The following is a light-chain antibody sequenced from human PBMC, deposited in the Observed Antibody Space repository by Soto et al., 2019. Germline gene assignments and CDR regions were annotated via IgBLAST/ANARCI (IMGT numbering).Light chain of an antibody. CDR3: SSYAGSNKNV. J-gene: IGLJ1*01. V-gene: IGLV2-8*01. Sequence: QSVLTQPPSASGSPGQSVTISRTGTSSDVGDYNYVSWYQQHPGKAPKLMIYEVSKRPSGVPDRFSGSKSGNTASLTVSGLQAEDEADYYCSSYAGSNKNVFGTGTKVTVL. CDR2: EVS. CDR1: SSDVGDYNY.